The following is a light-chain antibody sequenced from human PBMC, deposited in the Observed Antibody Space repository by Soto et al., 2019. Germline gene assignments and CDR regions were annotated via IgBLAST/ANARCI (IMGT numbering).Light chain of an antibody. CDR2: SAS. CDR3: QEYDVNSGLT. Sequence: DIQMTQSPSTLSASVGDRVTITCRASQNIRSWLAWYQQKPGKAPELLIYSASGLESGVPSRFSGSGFGTEFTLIVRRLQPDDFSTYYCQEYDVNSGLTFGGGTKLEIK. V-gene: IGKV1-5*03. CDR1: QNIRSW. J-gene: IGKJ4*01.